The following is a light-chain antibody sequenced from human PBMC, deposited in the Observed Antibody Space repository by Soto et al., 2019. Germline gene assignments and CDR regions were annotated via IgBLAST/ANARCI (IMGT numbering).Light chain of an antibody. CDR1: QSISSSY. Sequence: EIVLTQSPGTLSLSPRERATLSCRASQSISSSYLAWYQQKPGQAPRLLIYGASNRATGIPDTFSGSGSGTDFTLDINRLEPEDFAVYYCQQYGSSSSTFGQGTKLDIK. CDR2: GAS. V-gene: IGKV3-20*01. J-gene: IGKJ2*01. CDR3: QQYGSSSST.